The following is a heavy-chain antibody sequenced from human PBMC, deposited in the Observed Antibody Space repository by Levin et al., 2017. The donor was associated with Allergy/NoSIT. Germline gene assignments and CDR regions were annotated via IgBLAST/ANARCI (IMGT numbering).Heavy chain of an antibody. Sequence: SQTLSLTCTVSGGSISSDYFWTWIRQPPGKGLEWIGHIFSSGFTSYNPSFRSRVSTSLDTSNNQFSLKLNSVTAADTAVYYCARRRGYGGHDSSNWYYDVWGRGTLVTVLS. CDR3: ARRRGYGGHDSSNWYYDV. J-gene: IGHJ2*01. D-gene: IGHD5-12*01. CDR1: GGSISSDYF. V-gene: IGHV4-30-4*01. CDR2: IFSSGFT.